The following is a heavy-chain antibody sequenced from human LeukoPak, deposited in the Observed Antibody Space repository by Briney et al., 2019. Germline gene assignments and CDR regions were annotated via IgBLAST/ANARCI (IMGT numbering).Heavy chain of an antibody. CDR1: GFTFSSYV. D-gene: IGHD3-10*01. V-gene: IGHV3-64*04. J-gene: IGHJ4*02. CDR2: ISSDGGTT. Sequence: PGGSLRLSCSGSGFTFSSYVMHWVRQAPGKGLEYVSAISSDGGTTYYADSVKGRFTISRDNAKNSLYLQMNSLRDEDTAVYYCAKGFFGSGSFPHNFDYWGQGTLVTVSS. CDR3: AKGFFGSGSFPHNFDY.